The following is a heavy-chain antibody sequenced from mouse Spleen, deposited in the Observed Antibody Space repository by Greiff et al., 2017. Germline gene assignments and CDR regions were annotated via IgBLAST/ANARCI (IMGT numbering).Heavy chain of an antibody. V-gene: IGHV1-69*01. CDR3: ARAYEDYFDY. Sequence: VQLQQPGAELVMPGASVKLSCKASGYTFTSYWMHWVKQRPGQGLEWIGEIDPSDSYTNYNQKFKGKATLTVDKSSSTAYMQLSSLTSEDSAVYYCARAYEDYFDYWGQGTTLTVSS. D-gene: IGHD2-10*02. J-gene: IGHJ2*01. CDR1: GYTFTSYW. CDR2: IDPSDSYT.